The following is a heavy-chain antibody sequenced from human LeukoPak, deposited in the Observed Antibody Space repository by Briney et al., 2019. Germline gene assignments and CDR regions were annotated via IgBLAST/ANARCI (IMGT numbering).Heavy chain of an antibody. CDR2: IWYDGSNK. D-gene: IGHD3-22*01. CDR3: ATDGLYYYDSSEQYYFDY. CDR1: GFTFSSYG. Sequence: GGSLRLSCAASGFTFSSYGMHWVRQAPGKGLECVAVIWYDGSNKYYADSVKGRFTISRDNSKNTLYLQMNSLRAEVTAVYYCATDGLYYYDSSEQYYFDYWGQGTLVTVSS. V-gene: IGHV3-33*01. J-gene: IGHJ4*02.